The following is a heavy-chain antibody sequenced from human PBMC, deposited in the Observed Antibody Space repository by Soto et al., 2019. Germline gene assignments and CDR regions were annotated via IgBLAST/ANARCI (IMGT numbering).Heavy chain of an antibody. CDR2: ITGSGGTT. CDR1: GFTFNNYA. V-gene: IGHV3-23*01. J-gene: IGHJ4*02. CDR3: AKAQKMSGRAIYFDY. D-gene: IGHD1-26*01. Sequence: EVQLLESGGGLVQPGGSLRLSCAASGFTFNNYAMSWVRQAPGKGLEWVSGITGSGGTTYYADSVKGRFTISRDNSENTLYLQMNSLRAEDTAVYYCAKAQKMSGRAIYFDYWGQGTLVTFSS.